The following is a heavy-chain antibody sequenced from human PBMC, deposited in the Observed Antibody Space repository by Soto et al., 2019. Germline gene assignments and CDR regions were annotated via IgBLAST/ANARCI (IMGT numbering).Heavy chain of an antibody. CDR2: IYHSGST. D-gene: IGHD5-18*01. V-gene: IGHV4-4*02. Sequence: QVQLQESGPGLVKPSGTLSLTCAVSGGSISSSNWWSWVRQPPGKGLEWIGEIYHSGSTNYNPTLNSRVTISVDKSKNQFSLKRRSVTAADTAVYYCARVGGTAMVIWFDPWGQGTLVTVSS. J-gene: IGHJ5*02. CDR1: GGSISSSNW. CDR3: ARVGGTAMVIWFDP.